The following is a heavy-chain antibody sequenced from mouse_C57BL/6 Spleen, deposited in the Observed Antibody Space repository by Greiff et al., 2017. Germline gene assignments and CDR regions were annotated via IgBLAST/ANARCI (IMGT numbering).Heavy chain of an antibody. CDR2: ISNLAYSI. J-gene: IGHJ4*01. CDR3: ARQNDLYAMDY. V-gene: IGHV5-15*01. D-gene: IGHD2-3*01. Sequence: EVHLVESGGGLVQPGGSLKLSCAASGFTFSDYGMAWVRQAPRKGPEWVAFISNLAYSIYYADTVTGRFTISRENAKNTLCLEMSSLGSEDTARDYCARQNDLYAMDYWGQGTSVTVSA. CDR1: GFTFSDYG.